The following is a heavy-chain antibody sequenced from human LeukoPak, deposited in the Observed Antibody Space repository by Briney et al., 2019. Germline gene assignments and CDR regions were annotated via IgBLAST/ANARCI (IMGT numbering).Heavy chain of an antibody. J-gene: IGHJ4*02. D-gene: IGHD3-10*01. Sequence: VASVKVSCKASGYTFTSYGISWVRQAPGQGLEWMGRISAYNGNTNYAQKLQGRVTMTTDTSTSTAYMELRSLRSDDTAVYYCARDTLRITMVRGVSPPGYWGQGTLVTVSS. CDR3: ARDTLRITMVRGVSPPGY. V-gene: IGHV1-18*01. CDR1: GYTFTSYG. CDR2: ISAYNGNT.